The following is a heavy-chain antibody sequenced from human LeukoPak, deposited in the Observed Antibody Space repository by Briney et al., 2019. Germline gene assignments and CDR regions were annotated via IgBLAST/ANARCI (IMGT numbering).Heavy chain of an antibody. V-gene: IGHV1-8*03. Sequence: ASVKVSCKASGYTFTSYGINWVRQATGQGLEWMGWMNPNSGNTGYAQKFQGRVTITRNTSISTAYMELSSLRSEDTAVYYCARGPQRGYSYGYYYWGQGTLVTVSS. J-gene: IGHJ4*02. CDR3: ARGPQRGYSYGYYY. CDR2: MNPNSGNT. D-gene: IGHD5-18*01. CDR1: GYTFTSYG.